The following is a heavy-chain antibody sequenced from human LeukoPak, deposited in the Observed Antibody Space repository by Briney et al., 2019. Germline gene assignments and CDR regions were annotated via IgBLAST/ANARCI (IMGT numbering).Heavy chain of an antibody. D-gene: IGHD3-10*01. CDR2: ITSDGSST. CDR1: GFTFSSYW. Sequence: PGGSLRLSCAASGFTFSSYWMYWVRQAPGKGLVWVSRITSDGSSTRYADSVKGRLTISRDNAKNMVYLQMNSLRAEDTAVYYCAKDGGYMNDFWGQGTLVTVSS. J-gene: IGHJ4*02. V-gene: IGHV3-74*01. CDR3: AKDGGYMNDF.